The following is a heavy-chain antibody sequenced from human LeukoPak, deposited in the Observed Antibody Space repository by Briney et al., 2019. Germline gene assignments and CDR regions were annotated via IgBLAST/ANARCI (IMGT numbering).Heavy chain of an antibody. J-gene: IGHJ4*02. CDR2: MSGSGDST. V-gene: IGHV3-23*01. Sequence: PGGSLRLSCAASGFMFSRYAMTWVRQAPGKGLEWVSVMSGSGDSTYYTDSVKGRFTISRDNSKNTLYLQMNSLRAEDTAVYYCAKDRWRSGGSGGGDYWGQGTLVTVSS. CDR3: AKDRWRSGGSGGGDY. CDR1: GFMFSRYA. D-gene: IGHD2-15*01.